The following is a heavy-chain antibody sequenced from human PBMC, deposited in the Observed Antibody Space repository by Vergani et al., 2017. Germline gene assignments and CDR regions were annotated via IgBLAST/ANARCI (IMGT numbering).Heavy chain of an antibody. J-gene: IGHJ6*02. CDR1: GYTFTSYY. D-gene: IGHD6-6*01. CDR3: ARCSIAARPSYYYYGMDV. Sequence: QVQLVQSGAEVKKPGASVKVSCKASGYTFTSYYLHWVRPAPGQGLEWMGIINPSGGSKSYAQKFQGRVTITADNSTSTAYMELSSLRSEDTAVYYGARCSIAARPSYYYYGMDVWGQGTTVTVSS. V-gene: IGHV1-46*01. CDR2: INPSGGSK.